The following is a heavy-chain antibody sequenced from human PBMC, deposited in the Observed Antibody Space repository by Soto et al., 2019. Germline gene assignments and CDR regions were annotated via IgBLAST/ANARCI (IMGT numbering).Heavy chain of an antibody. CDR1: GFTFSNYG. CDR3: AKDLGSGSYLFDAFDI. D-gene: IGHD1-26*01. V-gene: IGHV3-30*18. Sequence: QGQLVESGGGVVQPGRSLRLSCAASGFTFSNYGMHWVRQAPGKGLEWEAVISYDGSNKYYADSVKGRITISRDNSKNTLYLQMNSLRAEDTAVYYCAKDLGSGSYLFDAFDIWGQGTMVTVSS. CDR2: ISYDGSNK. J-gene: IGHJ3*02.